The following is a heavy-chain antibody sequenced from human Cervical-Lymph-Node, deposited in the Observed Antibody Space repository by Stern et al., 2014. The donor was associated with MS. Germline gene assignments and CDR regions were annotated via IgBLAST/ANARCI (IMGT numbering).Heavy chain of an antibody. CDR2: ISYDGRSK. CDR3: ARDHCSSTSCYGGMDV. Sequence: QLVQSGGGVVQPGRSLRLSCEASGFTFSRYAMYWVRQAPGKGLEWMAVISYDGRSKYYADSVKGRFTISRDNSKNTVYLEMNSLRTEETAVYYCARDHCSSTSCYGGMDVWGQGTTVTVSS. V-gene: IGHV3-30*04. D-gene: IGHD2-2*01. CDR1: GFTFSRYA. J-gene: IGHJ6*02.